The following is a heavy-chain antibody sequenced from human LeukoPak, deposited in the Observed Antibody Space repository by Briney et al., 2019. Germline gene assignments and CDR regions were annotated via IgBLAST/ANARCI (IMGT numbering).Heavy chain of an antibody. CDR3: ARVIRAAPGKGYFDY. D-gene: IGHD6-13*01. V-gene: IGHV3-23*01. CDR2: ISGSGGST. CDR1: GFIFSTYA. J-gene: IGHJ4*02. Sequence: GSLRLPCATSGFIFSTYALSWVRQAPGKGLEWASSISGSGGSTYHADSVKGRFTISRDSSKNTLYLQMNSLRAEDTAIYYCARVIRAAPGKGYFDYWGQGTLVTVSS.